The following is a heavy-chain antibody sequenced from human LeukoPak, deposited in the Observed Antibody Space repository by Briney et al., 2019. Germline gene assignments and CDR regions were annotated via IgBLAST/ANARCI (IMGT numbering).Heavy chain of an antibody. Sequence: GGSLRLSCAVSGFTFSSYSMNWVRQAPGKVLEWVSSISSSNSYIYCADSVKGRFTISRDNAKNSLYLQMNSLRAEDTAVYYCARDKRRAFDYWGQGTLVTVSS. V-gene: IGHV3-21*01. J-gene: IGHJ4*02. CDR1: GFTFSSYS. CDR2: ISSSNSYI. CDR3: ARDKRRAFDY. D-gene: IGHD5-24*01.